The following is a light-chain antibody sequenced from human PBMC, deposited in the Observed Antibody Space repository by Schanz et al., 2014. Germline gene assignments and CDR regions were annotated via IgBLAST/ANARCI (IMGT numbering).Light chain of an antibody. Sequence: QSALTQPRSVSGSPGQSVTISCTGTSSDIGAYNFVSWYQQHLGKAPKLMIYDVNNRPSGVSNRFSGSKSGNTASLTISGLQAEDEADYYCSSYRRTATVAVFGTGTKLTVL. CDR3: SSYRRTATVAV. CDR1: SSDIGAYNF. J-gene: IGLJ1*01. V-gene: IGLV2-14*01. CDR2: DVN.